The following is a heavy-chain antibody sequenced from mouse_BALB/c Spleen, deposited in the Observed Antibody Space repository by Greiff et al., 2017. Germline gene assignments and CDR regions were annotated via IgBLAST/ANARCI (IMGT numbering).Heavy chain of an antibody. Sequence: EVQLQQSGAELVRSGASVKLSCTASGFNIKDYYMHWVKQRPEQGLEWIGWIDPENGDTEYAPKFQGKATMTADTSSNTAYLQLSSLTSEDTAVYYCNAAYRYDPCAYWGQGTLVTVSA. J-gene: IGHJ3*01. V-gene: IGHV14-4*02. CDR1: GFNIKDYY. CDR2: IDPENGDT. CDR3: NAAYRYDPCAY. D-gene: IGHD2-14*01.